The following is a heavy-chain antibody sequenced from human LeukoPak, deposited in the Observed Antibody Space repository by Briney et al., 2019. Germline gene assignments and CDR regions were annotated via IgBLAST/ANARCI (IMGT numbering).Heavy chain of an antibody. J-gene: IGHJ4*02. CDR2: ISGSGGST. CDR3: AKDREGLRYFDWLLYY. CDR1: GFTFSSYG. Sequence: GGSLRLSCAASGFTFSSYGMSWVRQAPGKGLEWVSAISGSGGSTYCADSVKGRFTISRDNSKNTLYLQMNSLRAEDTAVYYCAKDREGLRYFDWLLYYWGQGTLVTVSS. V-gene: IGHV3-23*01. D-gene: IGHD3-9*01.